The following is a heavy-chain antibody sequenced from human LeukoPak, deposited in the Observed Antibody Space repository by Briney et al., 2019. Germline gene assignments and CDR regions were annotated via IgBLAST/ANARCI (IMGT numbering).Heavy chain of an antibody. D-gene: IGHD1-26*01. Sequence: SETLSLTCTVSGGSISSSSYYWGWIRQPPGKGLEWIGSIYYSGSTYYNPSLKSRVTISVDTSKNQFSLKLSSVTAADTAVYYCAKWEPSAYYFDYWGQGTLVTVSS. CDR2: IYYSGST. CDR3: AKWEPSAYYFDY. J-gene: IGHJ4*02. CDR1: GGSISSSSYY. V-gene: IGHV4-39*07.